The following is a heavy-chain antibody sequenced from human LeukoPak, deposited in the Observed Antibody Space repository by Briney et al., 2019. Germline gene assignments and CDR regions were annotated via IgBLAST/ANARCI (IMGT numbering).Heavy chain of an antibody. D-gene: IGHD3-10*01. J-gene: IGHJ6*02. CDR1: GFTFSSYG. Sequence: PGGSLRLSCAASGFTFSSYGMHWVRQAPGRGLEWVTYIWYDGSDADYADPVKGRFTISRDNSKNTLYLQMNSLRAEDTAVYYCAKAGDYYGSGSDDHHYYGMDVWGQGTTVTVSS. CDR2: IWYDGSDA. V-gene: IGHV3-30*02. CDR3: AKAGDYYGSGSDDHHYYGMDV.